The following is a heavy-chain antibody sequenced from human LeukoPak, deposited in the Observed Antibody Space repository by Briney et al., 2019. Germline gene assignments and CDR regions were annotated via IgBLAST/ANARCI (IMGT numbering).Heavy chain of an antibody. J-gene: IGHJ4*02. CDR2: IWYDGSNK. V-gene: IGHV3-33*01. Sequence: TGGSLRLSCAASGFTFSSYGMHWVRQAPGKGLEWAAVIWYDGSNKYYADSVKGRFTISRDNSKNTLYLQMNSLRAEDTAVYYCARGSLDRFGELSCLDYWGQGTLVTVSS. D-gene: IGHD3-10*01. CDR3: ARGSLDRFGELSCLDY. CDR1: GFTFSSYG.